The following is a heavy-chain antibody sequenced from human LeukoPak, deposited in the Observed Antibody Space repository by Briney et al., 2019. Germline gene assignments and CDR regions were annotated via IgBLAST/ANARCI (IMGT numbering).Heavy chain of an antibody. J-gene: IGHJ3*01. CDR1: GGTFSSYA. CDR2: IIPIFGTA. D-gene: IGHD1-26*01. Sequence: GASVKVSCKASGGTFSSYAISWVRQAPGQGLEWMGGIIPIFGTANYAQKFQGRVTITADESTSTAYMELSSLRSEDTAVYYCARDGPSGSYLWGQGTMVTVSS. V-gene: IGHV1-69*13. CDR3: ARDGPSGSYL.